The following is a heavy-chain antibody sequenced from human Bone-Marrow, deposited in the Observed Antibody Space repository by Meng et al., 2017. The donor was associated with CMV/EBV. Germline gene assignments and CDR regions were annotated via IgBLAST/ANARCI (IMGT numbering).Heavy chain of an antibody. V-gene: IGHV3-11*01. CDR3: AAKSRIAAAGGY. CDR1: GFTFSDYY. J-gene: IGHJ4*02. CDR2: ISSSGSTI. D-gene: IGHD6-13*01. Sequence: QVQLVESGGGLVKPGGSRSLSCAASGFTFSDYYMSWIRQAPGKGLEWVSYISSSGSTIYYADSVKGRFTISRDNSKNTLYLQMNSLRAEDTAVYYCAAKSRIAAAGGYWGQGTLVTVSS.